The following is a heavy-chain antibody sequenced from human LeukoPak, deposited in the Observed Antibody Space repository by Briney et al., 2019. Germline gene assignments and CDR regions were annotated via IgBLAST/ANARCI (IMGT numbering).Heavy chain of an antibody. CDR3: AGEPQQFLEWLFDASPDYYYYMDV. CDR2: ISGTSKYI. V-gene: IGHV3-21*01. Sequence: GGSLRLSCAASGFTFSSYSMNWVRQAPGKGLEWVASISGTSKYILYSESLKGRFSISRDNSKNSLYLQMNSLRVEDTAVYYCAGEPQQFLEWLFDASPDYYYYMDVWGKGTTVTVSS. J-gene: IGHJ6*03. D-gene: IGHD3-3*01. CDR1: GFTFSSYS.